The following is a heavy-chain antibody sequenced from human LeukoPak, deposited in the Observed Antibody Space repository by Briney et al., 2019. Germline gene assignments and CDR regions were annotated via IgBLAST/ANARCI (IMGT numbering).Heavy chain of an antibody. Sequence: LRLSCAASGFTFSSYGMHWVRQHPGKGLEWIGYIYYSGTTYYNPSLKSRVVMSVDTSKNQFSLKLSSVTAADTAVFFCARWDDGWYDAFDIWGQGTLVTVSS. CDR2: IYYSGTT. V-gene: IGHV4-31*02. D-gene: IGHD2-15*01. CDR1: GFTFSSYG. CDR3: ARWDDGWYDAFDI. J-gene: IGHJ3*02.